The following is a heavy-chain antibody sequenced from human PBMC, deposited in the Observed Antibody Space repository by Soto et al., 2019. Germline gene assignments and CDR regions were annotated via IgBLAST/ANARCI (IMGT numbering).Heavy chain of an antibody. CDR1: GGTFSSYA. Sequence: QVQLVQSGAEVKKPGSSVKVSCKASGGTFSSYAISWVRQAPGQGLEWMGGIIPIFGTANYAQKFQGRVTITADESTSTAYMELSSLRSEDTAVYYCARDLGGGRSYYLVEWAFDIWGQGTMVTVSS. J-gene: IGHJ3*02. D-gene: IGHD1-26*01. V-gene: IGHV1-69*01. CDR3: ARDLGGGRSYYLVEWAFDI. CDR2: IIPIFGTA.